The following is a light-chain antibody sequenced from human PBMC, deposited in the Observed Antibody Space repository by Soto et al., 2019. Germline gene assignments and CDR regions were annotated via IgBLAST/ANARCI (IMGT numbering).Light chain of an antibody. CDR3: GTYTGSIYI. CDR1: SINVGDYKF. CDR2: EVS. V-gene: IGLV2-14*01. J-gene: IGLJ1*01. Sequence: QSVLTQPASVAGSPGQSITISCTGTSINVGDYKFVSWYQQHPVKARKLVIYEVSNRPSGVSSRYSGSKSDNTTSLPISRRQVADEADYYCGTYTGSIYIFGTGTKVTVL.